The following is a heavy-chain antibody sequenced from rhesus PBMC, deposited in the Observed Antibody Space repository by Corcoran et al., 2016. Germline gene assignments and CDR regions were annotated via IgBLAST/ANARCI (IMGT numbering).Heavy chain of an antibody. Sequence: QVQLQESGPGLVKPSAALSLPCAVSGASLSSSWLTWLLQPPLNGLEYIGEINGDTGATNYNPTRKSRVTISKDASKNQFSLKLSSVSAADTALYYCTSGWNIGEYGLGTWGQEVVVVVSS. CDR1: GASLSSSW. D-gene: IGHD1-20*01. CDR3: TSGWNIGEYGLGT. V-gene: IGHV4-80*01. J-gene: IGHJ6*01. CDR2: INGDTGAT.